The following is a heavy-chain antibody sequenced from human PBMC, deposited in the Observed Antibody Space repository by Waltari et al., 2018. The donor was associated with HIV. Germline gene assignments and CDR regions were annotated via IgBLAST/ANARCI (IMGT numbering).Heavy chain of an antibody. CDR2: LYNEGRT. J-gene: IGHJ6*02. V-gene: IGHV3-53*01. CDR3: ARMKRSYGSGQARYFYFGMDV. Sequence: EVQLVESGGGLVQPGGSLRLSCAASGFSVSDNYMSWVRLAPGKGLQWVSVLYNEGRTQYIDSMKGRLTIFRDNSKNALYLQMNSLRVDDTAVYYCARMKRSYGSGQARYFYFGMDVWGQGTTVIVSS. CDR1: GFSVSDNY. D-gene: IGHD3-10*01.